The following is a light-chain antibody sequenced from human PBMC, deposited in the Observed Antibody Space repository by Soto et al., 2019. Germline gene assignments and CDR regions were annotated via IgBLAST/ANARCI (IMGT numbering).Light chain of an antibody. CDR2: GAS. V-gene: IGKV3-15*01. CDR1: QSVSSN. CDR3: QQYNDWPLT. J-gene: IGKJ4*01. Sequence: EIVMTQSPATLSVSPGDRATLSCRASQSVSSNLAWYQHKPGQAPRLLIYGASTRATGIPARFSGSGSGTEFTPTISSLQSEDFAVYYCQQYNDWPLTFGGKTKVEIK.